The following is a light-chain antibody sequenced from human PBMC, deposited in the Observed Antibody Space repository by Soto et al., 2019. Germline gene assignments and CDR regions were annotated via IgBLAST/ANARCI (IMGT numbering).Light chain of an antibody. CDR2: DVN. CDR1: SSDVGGYNY. J-gene: IGLJ1*01. Sequence: QSALTQPASVSGSPGQSITISCTGTSSDVGGYNYVSWYQQHPGKAPKLMIYDVNNRPSGVSNRFSGSKSGNTASLTISGLQAEDEADYYCSSYTSSSTPYVFGTGT. CDR3: SSYTSSSTPYV. V-gene: IGLV2-14*01.